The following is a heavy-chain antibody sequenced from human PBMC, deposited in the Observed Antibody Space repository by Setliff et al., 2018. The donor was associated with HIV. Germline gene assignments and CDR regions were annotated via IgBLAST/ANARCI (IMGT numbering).Heavy chain of an antibody. CDR2: IYHSGST. CDR3: ARQSSGSPEYFQH. V-gene: IGHV4-38-2*01. Sequence: SETLSLTCAVSGYSISSGFYWGWIRQPPGKGLEWMGTIYHSGSTYYNPSLKSRVTISVDTSKNQFSLKVSSVTAADTAVYYCARQSSGSPEYFQHWGQGTLVTVSS. CDR1: GYSISSGFY. J-gene: IGHJ1*01. D-gene: IGHD1-26*01.